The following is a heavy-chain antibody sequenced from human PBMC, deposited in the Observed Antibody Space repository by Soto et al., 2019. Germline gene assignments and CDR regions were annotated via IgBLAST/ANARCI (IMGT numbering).Heavy chain of an antibody. D-gene: IGHD6-6*01. Sequence: QVQLVESGGGVVQPGRSLRLSCAASGFTFSSYAMHWVRQAPGKGLEWVAVISYDGSNKYYADSVKGRFTISRDNSKNTLYLQMNSLRAEDTAVYYCARAAARVLNYWGQGTLVTVSS. CDR2: ISYDGSNK. V-gene: IGHV3-30-3*01. J-gene: IGHJ4*02. CDR3: ARAAARVLNY. CDR1: GFTFSSYA.